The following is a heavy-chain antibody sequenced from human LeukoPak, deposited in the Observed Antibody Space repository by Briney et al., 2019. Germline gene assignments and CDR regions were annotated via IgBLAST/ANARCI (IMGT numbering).Heavy chain of an antibody. V-gene: IGHV4-34*01. CDR1: GGSFSGYY. J-gene: IGHJ5*02. Sequence: SETLSLTCTVSGGSFSGYYCNWVRQAPGKGLEWIGEINQSGSTNYNSSLKSRVTLSVDTSKNQFSLELSSVTAADTAVYYCARKVYDSSGYDSNWFDPWGQGTLVTVSS. CDR3: ARKVYDSSGYDSNWFDP. CDR2: INQSGST. D-gene: IGHD3-22*01.